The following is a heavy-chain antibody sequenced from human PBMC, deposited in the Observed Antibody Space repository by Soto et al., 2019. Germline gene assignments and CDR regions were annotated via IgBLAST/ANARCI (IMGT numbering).Heavy chain of an antibody. V-gene: IGHV3-30-3*01. D-gene: IGHD1-26*01. CDR1: GFTFSSYA. J-gene: IGHJ4*02. Sequence: LRLSCAASGFTFSSYAMHWVRQAPGKGLEWVAVISYDGSNKYYADSVKGRFTISRDNSKNTLYLQMNNLRAEDTAVYYCARDRGWELLGGSFDYWGQGTLVTVSS. CDR2: ISYDGSNK. CDR3: ARDRGWELLGGSFDY.